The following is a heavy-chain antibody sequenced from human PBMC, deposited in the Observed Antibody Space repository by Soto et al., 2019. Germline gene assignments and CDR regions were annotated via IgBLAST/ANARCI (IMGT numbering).Heavy chain of an antibody. CDR2: ISSGGGTI. V-gene: IGHV3-11*01. J-gene: IGHJ4*02. CDR3: ARTPITSGSYHYDS. CDR1: GFTFSDYY. D-gene: IGHD3-10*01. Sequence: PXGSLKLSCAAAGFTFSDYYMTWIRQAPGKGPEWVSYISSGGGTIHYADSVKGRFTISRDNAKTSLYLQMNSLRAEDTAVYYCARTPITSGSYHYDSWGQGTLVTVSS.